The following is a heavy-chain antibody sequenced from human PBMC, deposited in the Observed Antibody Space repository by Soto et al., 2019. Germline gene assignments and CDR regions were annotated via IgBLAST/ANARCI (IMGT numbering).Heavy chain of an antibody. D-gene: IGHD5-12*01. CDR3: ARDLVDMEDYYYYGMDV. Sequence: PGGSLRLSCAASGFTFSSYAMHWVRQAPGKGLEWVAVISYDGSNKYYADSVKGRFTISRDNSKNTLYLQMNSLRAEDTAVYYCARDLVDMEDYYYYGMDVWGQGTTVTVPS. V-gene: IGHV3-30-3*01. CDR2: ISYDGSNK. J-gene: IGHJ6*02. CDR1: GFTFSSYA.